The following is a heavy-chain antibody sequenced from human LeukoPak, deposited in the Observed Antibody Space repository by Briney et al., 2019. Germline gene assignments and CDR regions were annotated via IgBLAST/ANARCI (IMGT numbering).Heavy chain of an antibody. J-gene: IGHJ5*02. Sequence: PSETLSLTCTVSGGSISSYYWSWIRQPPRKGLEWIGRIYTSGSTNYNPSLTSRVTMSVDTSKNQFSVKLSSVTAADTAVYYCARDLRDYDFWSGYPNNGGFDPWGQGTLVTVSS. D-gene: IGHD3-3*01. CDR2: IYTSGST. V-gene: IGHV4-4*07. CDR3: ARDLRDYDFWSGYPNNGGFDP. CDR1: GGSISSYY.